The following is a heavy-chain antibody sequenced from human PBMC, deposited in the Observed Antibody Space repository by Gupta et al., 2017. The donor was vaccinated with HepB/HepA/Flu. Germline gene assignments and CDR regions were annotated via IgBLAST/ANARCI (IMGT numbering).Heavy chain of an antibody. V-gene: IGHV1-69*06. CDR2: IIPSFGTA. CDR3: ARTPKPGYSGYDLIP. CDR1: VGTFSSSA. D-gene: IGHD5-12*01. Sequence: QVQLVQSGAGVKKPGSSVKVSCKASVGTFSSSAISWLRQSPGQGLEWMGGIIPSFGTANYAQKFQGRVTMTADKSTSTAYMELSSLRSKDTAVYYCARTPKPGYSGYDLIPWGQGTLVTVSS. J-gene: IGHJ5*02.